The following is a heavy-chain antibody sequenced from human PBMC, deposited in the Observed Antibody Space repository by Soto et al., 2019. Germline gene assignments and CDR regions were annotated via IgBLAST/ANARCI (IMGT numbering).Heavy chain of an antibody. CDR1: GHTFSTYD. J-gene: IGHJ4*02. D-gene: IGHD6-25*01. Sequence: QVQRVQSGAEVKKPGASVKVSGKASGHTFSTYDINGVRQATGQRLEWMGWMNPNNGNTGEPQTLQGRVTMTRNTSISTAYLEQSGLKYEDTAVYYCARRKERSGPIYFHYWGQGTLVTVSS. CDR2: MNPNNGNT. V-gene: IGHV1-8*01. CDR3: ARRKERSGPIYFHY.